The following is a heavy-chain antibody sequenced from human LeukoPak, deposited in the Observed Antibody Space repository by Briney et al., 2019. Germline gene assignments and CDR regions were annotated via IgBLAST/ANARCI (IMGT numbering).Heavy chain of an antibody. V-gene: IGHV3-11*06. J-gene: IGHJ4*02. CDR3: ARSQYGYHVLGDN. Sequence: GGSLRLSCAASGFTFSDYYMSWIRQAPGKGLEWISDISSSGSYTNHADSVKGRFTISRDNAKNSLYLQMNSLRAEDTAVYFCARSQYGYHVLGDNWGQGTLVTVSS. D-gene: IGHD5-18*01. CDR2: ISSSGSYT. CDR1: GFTFSDYY.